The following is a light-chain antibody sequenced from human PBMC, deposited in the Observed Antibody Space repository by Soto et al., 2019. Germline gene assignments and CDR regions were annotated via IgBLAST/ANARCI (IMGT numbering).Light chain of an antibody. J-gene: IGKJ2*01. CDR1: QRVSSGY. CDR2: GES. CDR3: QQYGISQNT. V-gene: IGKV3-20*01. Sequence: ETVMTQSPGTLSLSPGERATLSCRASQRVSSGYLAWYQQKPGQAPRLLIFGESNRATGIPDRFTGSGSGTDFTLTISRLEPEDFAVYYCQQYGISQNTFGQGTKLEIK.